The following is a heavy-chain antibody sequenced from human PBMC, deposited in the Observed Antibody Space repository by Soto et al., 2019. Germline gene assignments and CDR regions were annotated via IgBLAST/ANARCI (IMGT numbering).Heavy chain of an antibody. CDR3: ARDPVVPAANNWFDP. CDR1: GGTFSSYA. J-gene: IGHJ5*02. Sequence: SVKVSCKASGGTFSSYAISWVRQAPGQGLEWMGGIIPIFGTANYAQKFQGRVTITADESTSTAYMELSSLRSEDTAVYYCARDPVVPAANNWFDPWGQGTLVTVSS. V-gene: IGHV1-69*13. D-gene: IGHD2-2*01. CDR2: IIPIFGTA.